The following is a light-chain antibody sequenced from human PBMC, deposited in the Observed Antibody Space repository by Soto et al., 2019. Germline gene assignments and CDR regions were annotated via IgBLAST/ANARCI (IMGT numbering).Light chain of an antibody. Sequence: QSVLTQPPSVSGAPGQRVTISCTGSSSNIGAGYDVHWYQQLPGTAPKLLIYGNSNRPSGVPDRFSGSKSGTSASLAMTGLQAEDAADYYCQSYDTSLSVSVVFGGGTKLTVL. CDR2: GNS. V-gene: IGLV1-40*01. J-gene: IGLJ2*01. CDR3: QSYDTSLSVSVV. CDR1: SSNIGAGYD.